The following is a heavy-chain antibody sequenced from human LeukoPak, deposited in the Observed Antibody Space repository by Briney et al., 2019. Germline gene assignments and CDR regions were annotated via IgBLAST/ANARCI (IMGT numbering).Heavy chain of an antibody. V-gene: IGHV4-30-4*08. CDR2: IYYSGST. CDR3: ARAGNWNDGDAFDI. CDR1: GGSISSGDYY. D-gene: IGHD1-20*01. Sequence: KPSQTLSLTCTVSGGSISSGDYYWSWIRQPPGKGLEWIGYIYYSGSTYYNPSLKSRVTISVDTSKNQFSLKLSSVTAADTAVNYCARAGNWNDGDAFDIWGQGTMVTVSS. J-gene: IGHJ3*02.